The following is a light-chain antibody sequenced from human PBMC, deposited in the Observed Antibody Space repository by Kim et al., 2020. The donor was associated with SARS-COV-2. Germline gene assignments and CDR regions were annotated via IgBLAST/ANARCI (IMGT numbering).Light chain of an antibody. Sequence: SYELTQPPSVSVSPGQTASISCSGHKLGDTFVSWYMQRPGQSPLLVMYHDNKRPSGISERVSGSNSGTTATLTISGTQAMDEADYCCQAWDTNTLVFGGGTQLTVL. J-gene: IGLJ3*02. CDR1: KLGDTF. CDR3: QAWDTNTLV. CDR2: HDN. V-gene: IGLV3-1*01.